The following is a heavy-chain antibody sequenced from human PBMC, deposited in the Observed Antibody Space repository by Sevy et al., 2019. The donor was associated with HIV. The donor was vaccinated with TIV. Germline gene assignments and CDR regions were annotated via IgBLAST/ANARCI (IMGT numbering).Heavy chain of an antibody. Sequence: GGSLRLSCVTFGFSINNAWMSWVRQAPGKGLEWVGRIKSKTEGGTTDYAAPVKGRFTISRDDSKNTLYQQMNSLKTEDTAVHYCTTERLYCTDDSGYSESFDSWGQGTLVTVSS. V-gene: IGHV3-15*01. CDR1: GFSINNAW. J-gene: IGHJ4*02. CDR3: TTERLYCTDDSGYSESFDS. D-gene: IGHD2-15*01. CDR2: IKSKTEGGTT.